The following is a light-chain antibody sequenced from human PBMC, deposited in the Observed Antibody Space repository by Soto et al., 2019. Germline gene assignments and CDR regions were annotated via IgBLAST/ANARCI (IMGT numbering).Light chain of an antibody. J-gene: IGKJ3*01. CDR3: QQYANSPT. V-gene: IGKV3-20*01. Sequence: RPTGIPDRFSGSGSGRDFALIISRLEPEDFAVYFCQQYANSPTFGPGTKVDIK.